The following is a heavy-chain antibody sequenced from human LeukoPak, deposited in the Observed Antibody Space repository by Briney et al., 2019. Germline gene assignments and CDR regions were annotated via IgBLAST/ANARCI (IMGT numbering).Heavy chain of an antibody. Sequence: GGSLRLSCAASGFTFSSYWMICVRQAPGKAREWVANIKQNGSDKYYVDSVKGRFTISRDNSKTTLSLQLNRLSAEDTAVYYCARGPRGAVAILHWFDPWGQGTLVTVSS. CDR3: ARGPRGAVAILHWFDP. V-gene: IGHV3-7*03. CDR1: GFTFSSYW. CDR2: IKQNGSDK. J-gene: IGHJ5*02. D-gene: IGHD4-23*01.